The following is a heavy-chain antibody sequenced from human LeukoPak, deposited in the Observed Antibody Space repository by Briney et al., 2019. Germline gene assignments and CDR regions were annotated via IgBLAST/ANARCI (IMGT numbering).Heavy chain of an antibody. Sequence: ASVNVSCKASVYTFTSYGISWVRQAPGQGLEWMGIINPSGGSTSYAQKFQGRVTMTRDTSTSTVYMELSSLRSEDTAVYYCARDESTSILWWWGQGTLVTVSS. CDR3: ARDESTSILWW. CDR1: VYTFTSYG. V-gene: IGHV1-46*01. D-gene: IGHD2-21*01. J-gene: IGHJ1*01. CDR2: INPSGGST.